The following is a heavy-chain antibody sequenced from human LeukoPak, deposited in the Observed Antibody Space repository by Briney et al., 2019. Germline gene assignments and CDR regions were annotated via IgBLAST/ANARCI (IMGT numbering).Heavy chain of an antibody. CDR3: ARLYCSSTSCYVYYMDV. Sequence: RSETLSLTCTVSGGSISSYYWSWIRQPAGKGLEWIGRIYTSGSTNYNPSLKSRVTISVDTSKNQFSLKLSSVTAADTAVYYCARLYCSSTSCYVYYMDVWGKGTTVTVSS. V-gene: IGHV4-4*07. J-gene: IGHJ6*03. CDR1: GGSISSYY. CDR2: IYTSGST. D-gene: IGHD2-2*01.